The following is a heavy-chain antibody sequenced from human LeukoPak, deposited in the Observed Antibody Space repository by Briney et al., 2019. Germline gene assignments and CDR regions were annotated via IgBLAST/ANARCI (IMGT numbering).Heavy chain of an antibody. J-gene: IGHJ4*02. V-gene: IGHV4-28*01. Sequence: SDTLSLTCAVSGYSITSSSWWGWIRQPPGKGLAWIGYIYHSGTTYYNPSLQSRVTMSVDTSKNQFSLKLSSVTAVDTAVYYCARKENVYYYFDYWGQGTLVTVSS. CDR1: GYSITSSSW. CDR3: ARKENVYYYFDY. D-gene: IGHD3-10*01. CDR2: IYHSGTT.